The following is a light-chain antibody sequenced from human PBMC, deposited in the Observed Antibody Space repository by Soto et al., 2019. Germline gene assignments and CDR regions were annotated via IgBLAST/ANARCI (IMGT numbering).Light chain of an antibody. J-gene: IGKJ1*01. CDR2: GAS. Sequence: ENVLTQSPGTLSLSPGERATLSCRASQSVSSNYLAWYQQKPGQAPRPLIYGASSRATCIPDRFSGSGAGTDFTLTISRLESEDFAVYYCQQYGSSPWTFGQGTKVEIK. CDR1: QSVSSNY. V-gene: IGKV3-20*01. CDR3: QQYGSSPWT.